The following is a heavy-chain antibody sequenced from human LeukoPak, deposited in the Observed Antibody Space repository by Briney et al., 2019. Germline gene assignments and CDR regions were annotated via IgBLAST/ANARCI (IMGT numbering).Heavy chain of an antibody. CDR2: MNPNSGNT. Sequence: ASVKVSCKASGYTFTSYDINWVRQATGQGLEWMGWMNPNSGNTGYAQKFQGRVTITRSTSISTAYMELSSLRSEDTAVYYCARGDTWRHMDVWGKGTTVTVSS. V-gene: IGHV1-8*03. J-gene: IGHJ6*03. D-gene: IGHD3-3*01. CDR3: ARGDTWRHMDV. CDR1: GYTFTSYD.